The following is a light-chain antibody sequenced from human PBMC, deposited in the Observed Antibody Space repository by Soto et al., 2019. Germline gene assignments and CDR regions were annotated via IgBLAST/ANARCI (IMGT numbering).Light chain of an antibody. J-gene: IGKJ1*01. Sequence: ENVLTKSPGTLSLSPGERVTLSCRASQDIRSHLAWYQQKPGQAPRLLIFDASSRATGIPDRFSGSGSGTDFTLSISRLEPEDFAVYYCQQYGTSPRTFGQGTRVEIK. CDR2: DAS. CDR1: QDIRSH. CDR3: QQYGTSPRT. V-gene: IGKV3-20*01.